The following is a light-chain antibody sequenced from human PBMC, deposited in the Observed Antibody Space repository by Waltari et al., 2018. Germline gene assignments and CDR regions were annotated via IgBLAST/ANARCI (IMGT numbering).Light chain of an antibody. CDR3: QQDKSFPLT. CDR1: KGSISS. J-gene: IGKJ3*01. Sequence: CRASKGSISSFAWYQQKPGKVPNRLIYSASSLQSGGPSRFSSSGSGTNFTLPISSLQPADSATYYCQQDKSFPLTFGPGTKVDIK. V-gene: IGKV1-12*01. CDR2: SAS.